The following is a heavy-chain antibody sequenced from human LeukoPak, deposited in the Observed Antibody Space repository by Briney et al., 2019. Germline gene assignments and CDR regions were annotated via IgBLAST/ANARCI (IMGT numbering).Heavy chain of an antibody. J-gene: IGHJ6*04. Sequence: WGSLRLSGAASGFTFSSYSMNWVRQAPGKGLEWVSHISSSSTIYYADSVKGRFTISRDNAKNSLYLQMNSLRAEDTAVYYCAELGITMIGGVWGKGTTVTISS. CDR3: AELGITMIGGV. CDR2: ISSSSTI. D-gene: IGHD3-10*02. V-gene: IGHV3-48*04. CDR1: GFTFSSYS.